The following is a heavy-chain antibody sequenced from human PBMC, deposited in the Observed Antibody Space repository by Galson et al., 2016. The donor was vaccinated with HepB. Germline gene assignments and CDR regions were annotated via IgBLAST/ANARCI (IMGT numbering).Heavy chain of an antibody. J-gene: IGHJ4*02. Sequence: SLRLSCAASGFTFSRYWMHWVRQAPGKGLVWVSRINTDGSTTTYADSVKGRFTISRDNAKNTLYLQMNGLRAEDTAVYYCARVSGGHYEGYAYWGQGTLVTVSS. CDR1: GFTFSRYW. D-gene: IGHD3-16*01. CDR2: INTDGSTT. V-gene: IGHV3-74*01. CDR3: ARVSGGHYEGYAY.